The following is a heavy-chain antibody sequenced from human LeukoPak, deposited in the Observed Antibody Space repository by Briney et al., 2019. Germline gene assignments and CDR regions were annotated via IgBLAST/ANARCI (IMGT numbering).Heavy chain of an antibody. J-gene: IGHJ4*02. D-gene: IGHD6-13*01. CDR2: LSASGGLT. V-gene: IGHV3-23*01. Sequence: GSLRLSCAASGFTFSSYAMSWVRLAPGKGLEWVSGLSASGGLTYYADSVKGRFTISRDNSKNTLHLQMNSLRDDDTAVYYCAKGGSSWSEFDYWGQGTLVTVSS. CDR3: AKGGSSWSEFDY. CDR1: GFTFSSYA.